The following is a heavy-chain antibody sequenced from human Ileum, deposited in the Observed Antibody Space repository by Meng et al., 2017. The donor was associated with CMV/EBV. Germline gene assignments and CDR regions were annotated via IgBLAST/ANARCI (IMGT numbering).Heavy chain of an antibody. CDR3: ARGLLLEWLLFHYGMDV. CDR1: GGSFSGYY. Sequence: SQTRSLTGAVYGGSFSGYYWSWIRQPPGKGLEWIGEINHSGSTNYNPSLKSRVTISVDTSKNQFSLKLSSVTAADTAVYYCARGLLLEWLLFHYGMDVWGQGTTVTVSS. D-gene: IGHD3-3*01. CDR2: INHSGST. V-gene: IGHV4-34*01. J-gene: IGHJ6*02.